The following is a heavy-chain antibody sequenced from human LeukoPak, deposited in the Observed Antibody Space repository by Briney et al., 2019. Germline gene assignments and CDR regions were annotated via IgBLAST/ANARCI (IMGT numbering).Heavy chain of an antibody. D-gene: IGHD7-27*01. J-gene: IGHJ4*02. CDR1: GFTFSNFG. CDR3: VRDGAHWDLDY. CDR2: ITYNGSNK. V-gene: IGHV3-30*03. Sequence: GRSLRLSCVASGFTFSNFGMHWVRQAPGKGLEWVALITYNGSNKEYGDSVKGRFTISRDDSKKTLYLEMNSLRAEDTAIYYCVRDGAHWDLDYWGQGTLVTVSS.